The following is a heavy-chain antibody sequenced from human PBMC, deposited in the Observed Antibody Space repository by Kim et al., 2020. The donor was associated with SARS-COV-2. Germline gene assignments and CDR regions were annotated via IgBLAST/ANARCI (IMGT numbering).Heavy chain of an antibody. Sequence: GESLKISCKGPGYSFTSYWIGWVRQMPGKGLEWMGIIYPGDSDTRYSPSFQGQVTISADKSISTAYLQWSSLKASDTAMYYCAIPPRVYSGSEIEYYFDYWGQGTLVTVSS. CDR2: IYPGDSDT. CDR1: GYSFTSYW. CDR3: AIPPRVYSGSEIEYYFDY. V-gene: IGHV5-51*01. D-gene: IGHD5-12*01. J-gene: IGHJ4*02.